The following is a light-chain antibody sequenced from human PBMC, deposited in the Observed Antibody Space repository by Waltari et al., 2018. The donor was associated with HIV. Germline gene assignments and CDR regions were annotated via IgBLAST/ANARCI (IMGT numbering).Light chain of an antibody. V-gene: IGLV2-14*03. CDR1: DSDFGLYIF. Sequence: SAVTQPASVSGLPGQSITISCTGGDSDFGLYIFVSWYQQHPGSVPRLILYDVDSRAPGISDRFSGSRSGPTASLNISRLRAEDEADYYCASFTGDDTLLFGGGTKVTVL. CDR3: ASFTGDDTLL. J-gene: IGLJ3*02. CDR2: DVD.